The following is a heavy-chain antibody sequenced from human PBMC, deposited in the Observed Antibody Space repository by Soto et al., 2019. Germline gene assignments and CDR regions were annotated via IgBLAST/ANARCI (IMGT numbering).Heavy chain of an antibody. D-gene: IGHD4-4*01. CDR1: GFTFSSYA. CDR3: ARPLWRDDYNWGYFDL. CDR2: ISYDGSNK. J-gene: IGHJ2*01. Sequence: GGSLRLSCAASGFTFSSYAMHWVRQAPGKGLEWVAVISYDGSNKYYADTVKGRFTISRDNSKNTLYLQMNSLRLEDTAVYYCARPLWRDDYNWGYFDLWGRGTLVTVSS. V-gene: IGHV3-30-3*01.